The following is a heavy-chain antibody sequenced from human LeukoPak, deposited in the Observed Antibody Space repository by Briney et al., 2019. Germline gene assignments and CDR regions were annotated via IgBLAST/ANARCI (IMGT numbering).Heavy chain of an antibody. CDR2: IYYSGST. CDR3: ARTVAGRLDYFDY. Sequence: PSQTLSLTCTVSGGSISSGDYYWSWLRQPPGKGLEWIGYIYYSGSTYYNPSLKSRVTISVDTSKNQFSLKLSSVTAADTAVYYCARTVAGRLDYFDYWGQGTLVTVSS. V-gene: IGHV4-30-4*01. CDR1: GGSISSGDYY. D-gene: IGHD6-19*01. J-gene: IGHJ4*02.